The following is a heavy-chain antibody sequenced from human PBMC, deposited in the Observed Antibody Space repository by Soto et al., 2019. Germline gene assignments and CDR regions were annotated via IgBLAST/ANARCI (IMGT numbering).Heavy chain of an antibody. Sequence: DPTLRNPTHALTLPLPSSAFSLSTSGVGLRWIRQPPGKALEWVALIYWKDDKRYSPSLKSRLTITKDTSKNQVVLTMTNMDPVDTATYYCAHRCEQYDAWGEGTLVTVP. V-gene: IGHV2-5*01. CDR3: AHRCEQYDA. D-gene: IGHD4-4*01. CDR1: AFSLSTSGVG. J-gene: IGHJ5*02. CDR2: IYWKDDK.